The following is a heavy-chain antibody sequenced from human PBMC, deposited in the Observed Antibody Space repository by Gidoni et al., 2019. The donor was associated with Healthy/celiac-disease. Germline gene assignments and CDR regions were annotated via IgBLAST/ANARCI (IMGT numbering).Heavy chain of an antibody. CDR2: ISYDGSNK. CDR3: AKDGGGQWLVPSPYYGMDV. V-gene: IGHV3-30*18. Sequence: QVQLVASGGGVVQTGRSLRLSCAAYGFTFSSYGMHWVRQAPGKGLEWVAVISYDGSNKYYADSVKGRFTISRDNSKNTLYLQMNSLRAEDTAVYYCAKDGGGQWLVPSPYYGMDVWGQGTTVTVSS. CDR1: GFTFSSYG. D-gene: IGHD6-19*01. J-gene: IGHJ6*02.